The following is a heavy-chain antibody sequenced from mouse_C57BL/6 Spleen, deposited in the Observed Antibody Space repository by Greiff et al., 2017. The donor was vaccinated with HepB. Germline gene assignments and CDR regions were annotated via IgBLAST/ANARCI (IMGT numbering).Heavy chain of an antibody. CDR2: ISYDGSN. D-gene: IGHD2-4*01. V-gene: IGHV3-6*01. Sequence: EVQLQESGPGLVKPSQSLSLTCSVTGYSITSGYYWYWIRQFPGNKLGWMGYISYDGSNNYNPSLKNRISITRDTSKNQFFLKLNSMTTEDTATYYCARAYDSYYAMDYWGQGTSVTVSS. CDR3: ARAYDSYYAMDY. CDR1: GYSITSGYY. J-gene: IGHJ4*01.